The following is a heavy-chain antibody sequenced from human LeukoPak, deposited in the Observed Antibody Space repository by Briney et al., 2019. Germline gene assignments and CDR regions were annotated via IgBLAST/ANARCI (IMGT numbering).Heavy chain of an antibody. J-gene: IGHJ4*02. CDR2: ISYDGSNK. CDR3: ARGAAAGLIFDY. V-gene: IGHV3-30-3*01. Sequence: PGRSLRLSRAASGFTFSSYAMHWVRQAPGKRLEWVAVISYDGSNKYYADSVKGRFTISRDNSKNTLYLQMNSLRAEDTAVYYCARGAAAGLIFDYWGQGTLVTVSS. CDR1: GFTFSSYA. D-gene: IGHD6-13*01.